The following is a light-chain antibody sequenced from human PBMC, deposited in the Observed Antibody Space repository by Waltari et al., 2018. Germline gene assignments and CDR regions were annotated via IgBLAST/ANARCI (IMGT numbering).Light chain of an antibody. J-gene: IGKJ4*01. CDR2: GAS. CDR3: GQYDSSPLT. Sequence: GASQTVRTTYVAWYQQRRGQARTLLSCGASRRATGIPGRFRGSGSVADFSVAISGLEPEDVAVYDCGQYDSSPLTFGGGTKVEIK. V-gene: IGKV3-20*01. CDR1: QTVRTTY.